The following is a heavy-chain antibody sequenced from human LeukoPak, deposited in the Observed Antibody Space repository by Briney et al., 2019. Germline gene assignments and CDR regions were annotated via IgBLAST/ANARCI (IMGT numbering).Heavy chain of an antibody. D-gene: IGHD6-25*01. V-gene: IGHV3-21*01. CDR2: ISSSSSHI. CDR1: GFTFSSYS. J-gene: IGHJ4*02. CDR3: VRGGAGATIDDYFGY. Sequence: GGSLRLSYAASGFTFSSYSINWVRQAPGRGLEWVSSISSSSSHIYYADSVKGRFTISRDNAKNSLYPQTNSLGVEDTAVYYCVRGGAGATIDDYFGYWGQGTLVTVSS.